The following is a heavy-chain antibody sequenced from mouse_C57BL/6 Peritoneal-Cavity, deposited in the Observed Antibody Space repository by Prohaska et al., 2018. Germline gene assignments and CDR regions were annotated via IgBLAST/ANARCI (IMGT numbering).Heavy chain of an antibody. CDR2: INNYSGVP. CDR3: AYYDYDGEFAY. CDR1: GYTFTTYG. Sequence: QIQLVQSGPELKKPGETVKSSCKASGYTFTTYGMSWVKQARGKGLKWMGRINNYSGVPTYADDFKERFAFSLETSASTAYLQLNNLKNEETATYFCAYYDYDGEFAYWGQGTLVTVSA. V-gene: IGHV9-3*01. D-gene: IGHD2-4*01. J-gene: IGHJ3*01.